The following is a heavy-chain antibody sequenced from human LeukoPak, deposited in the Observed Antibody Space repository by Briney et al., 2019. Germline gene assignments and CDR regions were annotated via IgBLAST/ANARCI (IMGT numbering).Heavy chain of an antibody. V-gene: IGHV3-21*01. CDR3: ARGGTMVRGVGLDP. CDR2: ISSSSRYI. Sequence: GGSLRLSCAASGFTFSSYSMNWVRQAPGKGLEWVSSISSSSRYIYYADSVKGRFTIPRDNAKNSLYLQMNSLRAEDTAVYYCARGGTMVRGVGLDPWGQGTLVTVSS. J-gene: IGHJ5*02. CDR1: GFTFSSYS. D-gene: IGHD3-10*01.